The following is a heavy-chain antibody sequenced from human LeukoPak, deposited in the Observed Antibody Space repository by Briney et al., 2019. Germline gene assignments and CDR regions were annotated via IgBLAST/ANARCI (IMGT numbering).Heavy chain of an antibody. J-gene: IGHJ5*02. V-gene: IGHV4-34*01. CDR1: GGSFSAYY. Sequence: SETLSLTCAVSGGSFSAYYWSLIRQPPGKGLEWIGEINHSGSINYNPSLKSRVTISIDTSKNQFSLKLNSVTAADTALYYCARGSRVAVSGSRPFDPWGQGTLVTVSS. D-gene: IGHD6-13*01. CDR2: INHSGSI. CDR3: ARGSRVAVSGSRPFDP.